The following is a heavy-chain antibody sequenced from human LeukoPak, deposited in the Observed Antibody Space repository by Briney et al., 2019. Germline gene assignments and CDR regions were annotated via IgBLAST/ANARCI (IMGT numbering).Heavy chain of an antibody. D-gene: IGHD5-24*01. CDR3: TTDRGGYND. CDR2: IRYDGNKK. J-gene: IGHJ4*02. V-gene: IGHV3-30*02. CDR1: GFTFSSYG. Sequence: GGSLRLSCAASGFTFSSYGMHWVRQAPGKGLEWVAFIRYDGNKKYYADSVKGRFTISRDNSKNTLYLQMNSLKTEDTAVYYCTTDRGGYNDWGQGTLVTVSS.